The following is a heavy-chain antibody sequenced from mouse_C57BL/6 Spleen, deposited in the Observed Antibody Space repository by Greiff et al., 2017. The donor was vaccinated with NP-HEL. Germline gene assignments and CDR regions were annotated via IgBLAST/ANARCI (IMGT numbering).Heavy chain of an antibody. J-gene: IGHJ2*01. CDR1: GYTFTSYW. V-gene: IGHV1-69*01. D-gene: IGHD4-1*01. CDR2: IDPSDSYT. CDR3: ARKTGTRGFDY. Sequence: QVQLQQSGAELVMPGASVKLSCKASGYTFTSYWMHWVKQRPGQGLEWIGEIDPSDSYTNYNQKFKGKSTLTVDKSSSTAYMQLSSLTSEDSAVYYCARKTGTRGFDYWGQGTTLTVSS.